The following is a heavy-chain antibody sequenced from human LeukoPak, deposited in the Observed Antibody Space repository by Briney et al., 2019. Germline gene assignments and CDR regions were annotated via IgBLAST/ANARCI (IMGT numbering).Heavy chain of an antibody. Sequence: PSETLSLTCIVPGGSISSYYWSWIRQPPGKGLEWIGDIYYSGSTNYNPSLKSRVTISVDTSKNQFSLRLSSVTAADTAVYYSARLASGSYGPLTPFDYWGQGTLVTVSS. J-gene: IGHJ4*02. D-gene: IGHD1-26*01. CDR2: IYYSGST. V-gene: IGHV4-59*08. CDR1: GGSISSYY. CDR3: ARLASGSYGPLTPFDY.